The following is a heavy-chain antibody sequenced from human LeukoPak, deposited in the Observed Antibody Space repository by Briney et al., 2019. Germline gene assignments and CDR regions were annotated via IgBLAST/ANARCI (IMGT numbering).Heavy chain of an antibody. D-gene: IGHD6-13*01. CDR2: MHYSGTT. CDR3: ARHSRGHSSNWYFFDF. CDR1: GDSISGGNYY. J-gene: IGHJ4*02. Sequence: SETLSLTCTVSGDSISGGNYYWRWIRQPPGKGLEWIGSMHYSGTTYYRPSLKSRVTITVDTSMNQLSLGLSSVTAADTARYYCARHSRGHSSNWYFFDFWGQGTLVTVSS. V-gene: IGHV4-39*01.